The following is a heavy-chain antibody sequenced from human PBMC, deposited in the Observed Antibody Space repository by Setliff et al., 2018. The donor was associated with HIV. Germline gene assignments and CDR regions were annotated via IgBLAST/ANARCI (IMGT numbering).Heavy chain of an antibody. V-gene: IGHV5-51*01. D-gene: IGHD6-6*01. CDR3: ARQRSIAARPNSAFDI. CDR2: IYPGDSDT. CDR1: GYSFGDYW. J-gene: IGHJ3*02. Sequence: PGESLKISCRGFGYSFGDYWIGWVRQKAGQGLEWMGIIYPGDSDTRYSPSFQGQVTISADKSISTAYLQWSSLKASDTAMYYCARQRSIAARPNSAFDIWGQGTMVTVSS.